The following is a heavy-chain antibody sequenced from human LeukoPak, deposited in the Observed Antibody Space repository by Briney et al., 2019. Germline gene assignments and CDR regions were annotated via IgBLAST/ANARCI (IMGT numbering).Heavy chain of an antibody. CDR1: GFTFSSYS. CDR2: ISSSSSYI. CDR3: ARDTHPVRYFDWSLEEDAFDI. V-gene: IGHV3-21*01. J-gene: IGHJ3*02. Sequence: SGGSLRLSCAASGFTFSSYSMNWVRQAPGKGLEWVSSISSSSSYIYYADSVKGRFTISRDNAKNSLYLQMNSLRAEDTAVYYCARDTHPVRYFDWSLEEDAFDIWGQGTMVTVSS. D-gene: IGHD3-9*01.